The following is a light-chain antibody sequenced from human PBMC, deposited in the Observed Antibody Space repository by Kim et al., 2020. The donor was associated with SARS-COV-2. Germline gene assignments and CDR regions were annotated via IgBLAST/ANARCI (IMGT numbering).Light chain of an antibody. Sequence: ASVGDRVTITCRASQSFSSWLTWYQQKPGKAPKLLIYQTSSLQSGVPSRFSGSGSGTEFTLTINSLQPDDFATYYCQQYNSYPITFGQGTRLEIK. CDR2: QTS. V-gene: IGKV1-5*03. J-gene: IGKJ5*01. CDR3: QQYNSYPIT. CDR1: QSFSSW.